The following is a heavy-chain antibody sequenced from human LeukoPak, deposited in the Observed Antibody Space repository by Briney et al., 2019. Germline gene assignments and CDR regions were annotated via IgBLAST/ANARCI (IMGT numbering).Heavy chain of an antibody. CDR3: ARDGLGSSSHYYYYYMDV. CDR2: INPSGGST. Sequence: GASVKVSCKASGYTFTSYYMHWVRQAPGQGLEWMGIINPSGGSTSYAQKFQGRVTMTRDMTTSTVYMELSSLRSEDTAVYYCARDGLGSSSHYYYYYMDVWGKGTTVTVSS. V-gene: IGHV1-46*01. J-gene: IGHJ6*03. D-gene: IGHD6-6*01. CDR1: GYTFTSYY.